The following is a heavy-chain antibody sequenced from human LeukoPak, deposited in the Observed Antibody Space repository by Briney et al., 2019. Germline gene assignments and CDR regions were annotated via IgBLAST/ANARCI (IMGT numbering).Heavy chain of an antibody. CDR3: ARLAALRFLEWLPLGSYFDY. D-gene: IGHD3-3*01. CDR2: IYYSGST. Sequence: SETLSLTCTVSGGSISSGDYYWSWIRQPPGKGLEWIGYIYYSGSTYYNPSLKSRVTISVDTSKNQFSLKLSSVTAADPAVYYCARLAALRFLEWLPLGSYFDYWGQGTLVTVSS. CDR1: GGSISSGDYY. J-gene: IGHJ4*02. V-gene: IGHV4-30-4*08.